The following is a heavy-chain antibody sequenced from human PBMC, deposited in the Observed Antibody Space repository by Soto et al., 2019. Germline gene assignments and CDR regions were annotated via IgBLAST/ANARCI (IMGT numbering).Heavy chain of an antibody. Sequence: GGSLRLSCAASGGSINSFAMNWVRQAPGRGLEWVAIISGSGGVSYYADAVRGRFTISRDNSKNTLSLQMNALRDEDTAVYYCATRYSTGWSRYNWFGPWGQGTLVTVPQ. CDR1: GGSINSFA. CDR3: ATRYSTGWSRYNWFGP. J-gene: IGHJ5*02. D-gene: IGHD6-19*01. CDR2: ISGSGGVS. V-gene: IGHV3-23*01.